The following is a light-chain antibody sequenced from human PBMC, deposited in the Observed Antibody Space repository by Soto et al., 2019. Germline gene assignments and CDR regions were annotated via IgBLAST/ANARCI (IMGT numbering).Light chain of an antibody. CDR3: QQYNNWPPLT. CDR1: QSVSRN. J-gene: IGKJ4*01. V-gene: IGKV3D-15*01. Sequence: EIVMTQSPATLSVSAGERVTLSCRASQSVSRNLAWYQQKPGQAPRLLIYGASTRATGIPARFSGSGSGTDFTLTISSLQSEDVAVYYCQQYNNWPPLTFGGGTKVEIK. CDR2: GAS.